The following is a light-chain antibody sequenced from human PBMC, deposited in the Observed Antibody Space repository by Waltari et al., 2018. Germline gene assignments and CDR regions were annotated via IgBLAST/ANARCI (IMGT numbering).Light chain of an antibody. Sequence: EIVLTQSPATLSLSPGERATLSCRASQSVRSYLAWYQQKPGQTPRLLIFSASNRAAGIPARFSGSGSGTDFTLTISSLAPEDFAVYYCQQRSDWPRTFGQGTKVEIK. CDR1: QSVRSY. CDR2: SAS. J-gene: IGKJ1*01. V-gene: IGKV3-11*01. CDR3: QQRSDWPRT.